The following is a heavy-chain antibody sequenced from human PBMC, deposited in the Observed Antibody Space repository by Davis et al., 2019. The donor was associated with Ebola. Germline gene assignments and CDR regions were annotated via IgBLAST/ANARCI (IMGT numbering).Heavy chain of an antibody. D-gene: IGHD6-13*01. CDR2: IYHSGST. CDR1: ALSIGSTYY. Sequence: LSCAVSALSIGSTYYWGWIRQPPGKGLEWIGSIYHSGSTYYNPSLKSRVTISVDTSKNQFSLKLSSVTAADTAVYYCARDRDSSSSWYGMDVWGQGTTVTVSS. V-gene: IGHV4-38-2*02. J-gene: IGHJ6*02. CDR3: ARDRDSSSSWYGMDV.